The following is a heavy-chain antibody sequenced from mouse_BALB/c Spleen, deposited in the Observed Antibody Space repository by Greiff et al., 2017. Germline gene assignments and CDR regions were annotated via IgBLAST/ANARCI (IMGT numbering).Heavy chain of an antibody. CDR3: AKGRYYYRGYFDV. J-gene: IGHJ1*01. V-gene: IGHV3-2*02. Sequence: DVQLQESGPGLVKPSQSLSLTCTVTGYSITSDYAWNWIRQFPGNKLEWMGYISYSGSTSYNPSLKSRISITRDTSKNQFFLQLNSVTTEDTATYYCAKGRYYYRGYFDVWGAGTTVTVSS. D-gene: IGHD1-1*01. CDR2: ISYSGST. CDR1: GYSITSDYA.